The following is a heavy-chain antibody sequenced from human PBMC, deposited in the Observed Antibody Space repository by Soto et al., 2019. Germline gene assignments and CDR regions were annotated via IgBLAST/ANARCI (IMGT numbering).Heavy chain of an antibody. V-gene: IGHV4-4*07. CDR2: IYTSGST. CDR3: ARDTPYYYDSSGYGYYGMDV. D-gene: IGHD3-22*01. J-gene: IGHJ6*02. Sequence: PSETLSLTCTVSGGSISSYYWSWIRQPAGKGLEWIGRIYTSGSTNYNPSLKSRVTMSVDTSKNQFSLKLSSVTAADTAVYYCARDTPYYYDSSGYGYYGMDVWGQGTRVTVSS. CDR1: GGSISSYY.